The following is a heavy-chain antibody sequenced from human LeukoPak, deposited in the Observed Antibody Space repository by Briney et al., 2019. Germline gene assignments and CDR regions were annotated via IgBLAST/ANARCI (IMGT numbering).Heavy chain of an antibody. J-gene: IGHJ4*02. CDR3: ARVAYYYGSGSYYNYDY. D-gene: IGHD3-10*01. CDR1: GRSISSGSYY. Sequence: SQTLSLTCTVSGRSISSGSYYWRWIRQPAGKGPEWIGRIYTCGSTNYNPSLKSRVTISLDQSKNQYSLKLSSVTAADTAVYYCARVAYYYGSGSYYNYDYWGQGTLVTVSS. V-gene: IGHV4-61*02. CDR2: IYTCGST.